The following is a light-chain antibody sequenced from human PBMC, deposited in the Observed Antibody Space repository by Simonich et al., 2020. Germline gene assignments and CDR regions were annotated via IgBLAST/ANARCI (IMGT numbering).Light chain of an antibody. CDR3: SSYAGSNNLV. V-gene: IGLV2-8*01. J-gene: IGLJ3*02. CDR1: SSDVVGYNY. Sequence: QSALTQPPSASGSPGQSVTISCTGTSSDVVGYNYVSWYQQHPGKAPKLMIYEVSKRPSGVPSHFSGSKSGNTASLTVSGLQAEDEADYYCSSYAGSNNLVFGGGTKLTVL. CDR2: EVS.